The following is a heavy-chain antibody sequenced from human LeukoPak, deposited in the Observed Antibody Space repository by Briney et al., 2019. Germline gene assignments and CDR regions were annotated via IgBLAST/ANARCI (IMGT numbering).Heavy chain of an antibody. J-gene: IGHJ4*02. Sequence: GGSLRLSCAASGLIFDDYTMHWVRQAPGKGLEWVSLITWDGDSTYYADSVKGRFTISRDNSKNYLYLQMNSLRAEDTALYYCAKGTSSWHEFDSWGQGTLVTVSS. D-gene: IGHD6-13*01. CDR2: ITWDGDST. CDR3: AKGTSSWHEFDS. V-gene: IGHV3-43D*03. CDR1: GLIFDDYT.